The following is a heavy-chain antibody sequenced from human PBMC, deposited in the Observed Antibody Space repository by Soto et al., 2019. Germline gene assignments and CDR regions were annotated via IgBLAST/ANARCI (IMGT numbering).Heavy chain of an antibody. D-gene: IGHD4-17*01. CDR3: ARGWALRALFDP. CDR1: SGPVSSGSYY. J-gene: IGHJ5*02. Sequence: QVQLQESGPGLVKPSETLSITCTVSSGPVSSGSYYWTWLRQPPGKGPEWIGYIYHTGSTKYNPSLGSRVIMSVDTSKNHCSLKLRSVTVADTAVYYCARGWALRALFDPWCQVNPVTVSS. CDR2: IYHTGST. V-gene: IGHV4-61*01.